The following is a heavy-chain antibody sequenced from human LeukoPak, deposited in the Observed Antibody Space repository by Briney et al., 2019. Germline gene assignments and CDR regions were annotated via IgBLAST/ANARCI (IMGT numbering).Heavy chain of an antibody. CDR2: ISGSGGST. J-gene: IGHJ4*02. CDR3: AKAGRRYYDSSAGFDY. V-gene: IGHV3-23*01. Sequence: GGSLRLSCAASGFTFSSYAMSWVRQAPGKGLEWVSAISGSGGSTYYADSVRGRFTISRDNSKNTLYLQMNSLRAEDTALYYCAKAGRRYYDSSAGFDYWGQGTPVTVSS. CDR1: GFTFSSYA. D-gene: IGHD3-22*01.